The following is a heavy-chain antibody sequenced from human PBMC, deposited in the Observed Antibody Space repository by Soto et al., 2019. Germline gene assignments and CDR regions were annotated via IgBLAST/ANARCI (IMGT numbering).Heavy chain of an antibody. V-gene: IGHV4-30-4*01. CDR3: ARSPDVDTAMAYFDY. CDR1: GGSISSGDYY. CDR2: IYYSGST. D-gene: IGHD5-18*01. Sequence: SETLSLTCTVSGGSISSGDYYWSWIRQPPGKGLEWIGYIYYSGSTYYNPPLKSRVTISVDTSKNQFSLKLSSVTAADTAVYYCARSPDVDTAMAYFDYWGQGTLVTVSS. J-gene: IGHJ4*02.